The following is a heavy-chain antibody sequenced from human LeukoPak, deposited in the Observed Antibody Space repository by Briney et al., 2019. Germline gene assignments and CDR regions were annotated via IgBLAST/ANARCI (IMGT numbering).Heavy chain of an antibody. J-gene: IGHJ5*02. CDR1: GFTFDDYA. Sequence: PGRSLRLSCAASGFTFDDYAMHGVRQAPGKGLEWVSGISWNSGTIGYADSVKGRFTISRDNAKNSLYLQMNSLRAEDMALYYCARGNSGSYSQDWFDPWGQGTLVTVSS. D-gene: IGHD1-26*01. V-gene: IGHV3-9*03. CDR2: ISWNSGTI. CDR3: ARGNSGSYSQDWFDP.